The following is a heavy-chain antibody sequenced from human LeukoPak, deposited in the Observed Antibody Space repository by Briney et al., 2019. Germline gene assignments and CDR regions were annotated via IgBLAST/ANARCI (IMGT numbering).Heavy chain of an antibody. V-gene: IGHV3-64D*09. CDR3: VKGQRYYGSSGYYSTEYFQH. J-gene: IGHJ1*01. CDR2: ISSNGGST. D-gene: IGHD3-22*01. Sequence: GGSLRLSCSASGFTFSSYAMHWVRQAPGKGLEYVSAISSNGGSTYYADSVKGRFTISRDNSKNTLYLQMSSLRAEDTAVYYCVKGQRYYGSSGYYSTEYFQHWGQGTLVTVSS. CDR1: GFTFSSYA.